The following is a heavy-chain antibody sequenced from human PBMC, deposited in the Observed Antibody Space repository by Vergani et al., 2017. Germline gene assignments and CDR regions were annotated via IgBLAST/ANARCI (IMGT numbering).Heavy chain of an antibody. CDR1: GFTFSNYG. V-gene: IGHV3-30*02. J-gene: IGHJ6*03. CDR3: ARVIQGGSDHYYYYMDV. CDR2: IRYDGSNK. D-gene: IGHD1-26*01. Sequence: QVQLVESGGGVVQPGGSLRLSCGASGFTFSNYGMHWVRQAPGKGLEWVTFIRYDGSNKYYADSVKGRFTITRDNSKNTLYLQMNSLSAEDTAVYHCARVIQGGSDHYYYYMDVWGKGTTVTVSS.